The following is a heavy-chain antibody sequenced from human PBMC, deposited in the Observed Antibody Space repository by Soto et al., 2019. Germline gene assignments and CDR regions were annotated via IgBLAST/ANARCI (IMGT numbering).Heavy chain of an antibody. CDR2: IYWDDDK. D-gene: IGHD6-19*01. V-gene: IGHV2-5*02. CDR1: GFSLSTSGVG. CDR3: AQQHRGWIDTDRKGYFDL. Sequence: QITLKESGPTLVKPTQTLTLTCTFSGFSLSTSGVGVGWIRQPPGKALEWLALIYWDDDKRYSPSLKSRLTITKDTSKNQVVLTMTNMDPVDTATYYCAQQHRGWIDTDRKGYFDLWGRGTLVTVSS. J-gene: IGHJ2*01.